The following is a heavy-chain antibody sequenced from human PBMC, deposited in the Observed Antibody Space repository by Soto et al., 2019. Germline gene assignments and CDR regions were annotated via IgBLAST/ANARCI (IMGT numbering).Heavy chain of an antibody. V-gene: IGHV1-69*06. J-gene: IGHJ5*02. CDR2: IIPIFGTA. CDR3: ARDTEVVPAAISGLGWFDP. Sequence: QVQLVQSGAEVKKPGSSVKVSCKASGGTFSSYAISWVRQAPGQGLEWMGGIIPIFGTANYAQKFQGRVTITADKSTSTAYRELSSLRSEDTAVYYCARDTEVVPAAISGLGWFDPWGQGTLVTVSS. D-gene: IGHD2-2*02. CDR1: GGTFSSYA.